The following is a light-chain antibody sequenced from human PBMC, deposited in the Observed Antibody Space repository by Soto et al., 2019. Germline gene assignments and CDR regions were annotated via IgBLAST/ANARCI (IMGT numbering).Light chain of an antibody. Sequence: QSALTQPPSASGTPGQRVTISCSGSSANIGSNTVSWYQQVPGTAPKLLIHSNNERPSGVPDRFSGSKSGTSASLAISGLQSEDEAVYYCAAWDDRLNGRVFGTGTKLTVL. CDR3: AAWDDRLNGRV. V-gene: IGLV1-44*01. CDR2: SNN. CDR1: SANIGSNT. J-gene: IGLJ1*01.